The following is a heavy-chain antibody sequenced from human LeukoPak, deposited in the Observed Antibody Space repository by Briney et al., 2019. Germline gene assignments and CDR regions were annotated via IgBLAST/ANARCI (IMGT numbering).Heavy chain of an antibody. CDR2: IYPSGTT. Sequence: SETLSLTCTVSGDAITSGSYYWNWIRQPAGKGLEWIGRIYPSGTTDYNPSLKSRVTISIDSSSNQFSLKLTSVTAADTAVYYCARIHTSSWFGFDYWGQGTLVTVSP. CDR3: ARIHTSSWFGFDY. CDR1: GDAITSGSYY. J-gene: IGHJ4*02. D-gene: IGHD6-13*01. V-gene: IGHV4-61*02.